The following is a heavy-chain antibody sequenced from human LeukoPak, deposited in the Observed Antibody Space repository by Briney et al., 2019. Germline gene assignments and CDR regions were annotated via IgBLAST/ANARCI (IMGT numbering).Heavy chain of an antibody. J-gene: IGHJ6*04. D-gene: IGHD3-10*02. CDR3: AELGITMIGGV. CDR2: ISGSSSAI. V-gene: IGHV3-48*01. Sequence: GGSLRLSCAASGFTFSSYSVNWVRQAPGKGLEWISYISGSSSAIYYADSVKGRFTISRDNAKNSLYLQMNGLRAEDTAVYYCAELGITMIGGVWGKGTTVTISS. CDR1: GFTFSSYS.